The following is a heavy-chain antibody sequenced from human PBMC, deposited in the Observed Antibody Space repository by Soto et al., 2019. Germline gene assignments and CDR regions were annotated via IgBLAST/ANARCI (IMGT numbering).Heavy chain of an antibody. D-gene: IGHD6-19*01. J-gene: IGHJ6*02. V-gene: IGHV3-30*18. Sequence: GGSLRLSCAASGFTFSSYGMHWVRQAPGKGLEWVAVISYDGSNKYYADSVKGRFTISRDNSKNTLYLQMNSLRAEDTAVYYCAKDYSSGWHWGYYYGMDVWGQGTTVTVSS. CDR2: ISYDGSNK. CDR3: AKDYSSGWHWGYYYGMDV. CDR1: GFTFSSYG.